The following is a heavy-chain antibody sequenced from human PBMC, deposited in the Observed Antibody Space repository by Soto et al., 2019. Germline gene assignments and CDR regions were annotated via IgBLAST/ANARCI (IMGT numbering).Heavy chain of an antibody. CDR3: AREDSIIIPDVSDF. CDR2: ISKSDYT. V-gene: IGHV3-21*01. CDR1: GFAFNNYG. Sequence: GGSLRLSWTVSGFAFNNYGINWVRQAPGKGLEWVSSISKSDYTYYSDSVKGRFTISRDNAKNSVSLQMNTLRVEDTAVYYCAREDSIIIPDVSDFWGQGTLVTVSS. D-gene: IGHD3-22*01. J-gene: IGHJ4*02.